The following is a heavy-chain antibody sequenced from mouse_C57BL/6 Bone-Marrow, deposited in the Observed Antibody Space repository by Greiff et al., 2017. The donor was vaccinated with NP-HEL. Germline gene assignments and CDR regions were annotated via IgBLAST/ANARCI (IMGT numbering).Heavy chain of an antibody. CDR3: ARRGIYYDYDEGFAY. V-gene: IGHV1-72*01. D-gene: IGHD2-4*01. CDR1: GYTFTSYW. CDR2: IDPNSGGT. Sequence: VQLKQPGAELVKPGASVKLSCKASGYTFTSYWMHWVKQRPGRGLEWIGRIDPNSGGTKYNEKFKSKATLTVDKPSSTAYMQLSSLTSEDSAVYYCARRGIYYDYDEGFAYWGQGTLVTVSA. J-gene: IGHJ3*01.